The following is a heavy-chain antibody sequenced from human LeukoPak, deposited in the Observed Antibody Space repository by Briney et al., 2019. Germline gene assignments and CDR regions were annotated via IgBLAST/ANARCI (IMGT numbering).Heavy chain of an antibody. CDR3: ARHPIVVITGCMDV. CDR1: SYSISRDYY. CDR2: IYHSGST. J-gene: IGHJ6*03. D-gene: IGHD3-22*01. Sequence: SETLSLTCAVSSYSISRDYYWGWIRQPPGKGLEWIGNIYHSGSTYYNSSLKSRLTISVDTSKNQFSLKLSSVTAADTAVYYCARHPIVVITGCMDVWGKGTTVTVSS. V-gene: IGHV4-38-2*01.